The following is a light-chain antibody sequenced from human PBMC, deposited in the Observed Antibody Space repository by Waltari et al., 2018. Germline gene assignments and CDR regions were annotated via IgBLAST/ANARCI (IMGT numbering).Light chain of an antibody. CDR3: AAWDNSTFVL. V-gene: IGLV3-1*01. CDR2: QDN. J-gene: IGLJ2*01. CDR1: ILAGKY. Sequence: SFELRQTPSVSVSPGQTASIPCSGDILAGKYVSWYQHKPGQSPVLVIYQDNLRPSGIPERFSGSNSGNTATLTISGTQAMDEADYYCAAWDNSTFVLFGGGTKVTVL.